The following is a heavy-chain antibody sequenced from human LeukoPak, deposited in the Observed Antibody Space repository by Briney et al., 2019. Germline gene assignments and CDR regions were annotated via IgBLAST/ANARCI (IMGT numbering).Heavy chain of an antibody. D-gene: IGHD1-26*01. CDR2: INPNSGGT. CDR1: GGTFSSYA. J-gene: IGHJ4*02. V-gene: IGHV1-2*02. CDR3: ARDMYSGSYQPFDY. Sequence: ASVKVSCKASGGTFSSYAISWVRQAPGEGLEWMGWINPNSGGTNYAQKFQGRVTMTRDTSISTPYMELSRLRSDDTAVYYCARDMYSGSYQPFDYWGQGALVTVSS.